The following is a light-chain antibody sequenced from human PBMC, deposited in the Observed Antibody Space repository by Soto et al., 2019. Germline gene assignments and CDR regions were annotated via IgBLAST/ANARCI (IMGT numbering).Light chain of an antibody. J-gene: IGLJ2*01. V-gene: IGLV2-14*01. Sequence: QSALTQPASVSGSPGQSITISCSGITSDVGGYNFVSWYEVHPGKAPKLLIYELNKRPSGVSDRFSGSKSGNTASLTISGLRAEEEGDYYCSGALTSDSDLVVFGGGTKLTVL. CDR3: SGALTSDSDLVV. CDR1: TSDVGGYNF. CDR2: ELN.